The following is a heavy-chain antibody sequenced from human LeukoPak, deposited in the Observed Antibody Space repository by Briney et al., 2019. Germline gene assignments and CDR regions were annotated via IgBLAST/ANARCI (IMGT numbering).Heavy chain of an antibody. D-gene: IGHD6-19*01. Sequence: ASVKVSCKASGGTFSPFAISWVRQAPGQGLEWMGGTIPLFPKPNYAQQFKGRLTITTITTDESTNTAFMELRSLTSGDTAMYFCARDQVGRAVAGFFDYWGQGTLVTVSS. CDR3: ARDQVGRAVAGFFDY. J-gene: IGHJ4*02. CDR2: TIPLFPKP. V-gene: IGHV1-69*05. CDR1: GGTFSPFA.